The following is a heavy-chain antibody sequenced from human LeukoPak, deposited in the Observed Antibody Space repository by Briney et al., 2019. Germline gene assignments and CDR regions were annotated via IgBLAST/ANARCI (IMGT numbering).Heavy chain of an antibody. Sequence: GGSLRLSCAASGFTFSSCAMSWVRQAPGKGLEWVSVISGSGASTYYADSVKGRFTISRDNSKNTLYLQMNSLRAEDTAVYYCAKEEGTLRFGAVITYLDYWGQGTLVTVSS. CDR3: AKEEGTLRFGAVITYLDY. J-gene: IGHJ4*02. V-gene: IGHV3-23*01. D-gene: IGHD3-3*01. CDR2: ISGSGAST. CDR1: GFTFSSCA.